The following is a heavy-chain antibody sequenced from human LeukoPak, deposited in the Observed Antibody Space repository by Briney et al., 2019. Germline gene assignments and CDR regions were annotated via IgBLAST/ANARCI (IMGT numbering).Heavy chain of an antibody. Sequence: GESLKISCKGSGYSFTSYWIGWVRQMSGKGLEWMGIIYPGDSDTRYSPSFQGQVTISADKSISTAYLQWSSLKASDTAMYYCARDYYDSSGLNYAFDIWGQGTMVTVSS. CDR3: ARDYYDSSGLNYAFDI. D-gene: IGHD3-22*01. CDR2: IYPGDSDT. V-gene: IGHV5-51*01. CDR1: GYSFTSYW. J-gene: IGHJ3*02.